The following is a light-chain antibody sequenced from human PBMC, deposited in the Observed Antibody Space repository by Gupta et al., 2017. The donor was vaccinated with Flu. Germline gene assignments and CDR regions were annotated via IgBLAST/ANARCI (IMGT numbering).Light chain of an antibody. CDR1: SSNIGSNT. J-gene: IGLJ1*01. V-gene: IGLV1-44*01. CDR3: AAWDASLNVYV. CDR2: SND. Sequence: SVLTQPPSASGTPGPRVTISCFGSSSNIGSNTVNWYQQLPGTAPKLLIFSNDQRPSGVPDRFSGSKSGTSASLAISGLQSEDEADYYCAAWDASLNVYVFGSGTKVTVL.